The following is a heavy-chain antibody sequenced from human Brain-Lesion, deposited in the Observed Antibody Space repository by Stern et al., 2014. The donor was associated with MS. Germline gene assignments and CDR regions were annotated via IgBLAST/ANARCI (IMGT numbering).Heavy chain of an antibody. CDR3: ATLSPGAGGNYYRHLDY. CDR2: FDTEDGET. V-gene: IGHV1-24*01. D-gene: IGHD1-26*01. Sequence: IQLVQSGAEVKKPGASVKVSCKVSGYTLTDFSMHWVRQAPRKGLEWVGGFDTEDGETIYAQKFQGRVTMTEDTSTDTAYMELSSLRSEDTAVYYCATLSPGAGGNYYRHLDYWGQGTLVTVSS. CDR1: GYTLTDFS. J-gene: IGHJ4*02.